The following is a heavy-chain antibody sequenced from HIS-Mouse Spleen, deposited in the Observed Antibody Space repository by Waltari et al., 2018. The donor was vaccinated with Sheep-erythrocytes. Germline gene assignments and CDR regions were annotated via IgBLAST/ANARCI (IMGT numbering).Heavy chain of an antibody. CDR1: GFTFISYG. V-gene: IGHV3-33*01. Sequence: QVQLVESGGGVVQPGRSLRLSCAAAGFTFISYGLHWVRQAPGKGLEWVAVIWYDGSNKYYADSVKGRFTISRDNSKNTLYLQMNSLRAEDTAVYYCARARNLEWLFDYWGQGTLVTVSS. CDR2: IWYDGSNK. D-gene: IGHD3-3*01. CDR3: ARARNLEWLFDY. J-gene: IGHJ4*02.